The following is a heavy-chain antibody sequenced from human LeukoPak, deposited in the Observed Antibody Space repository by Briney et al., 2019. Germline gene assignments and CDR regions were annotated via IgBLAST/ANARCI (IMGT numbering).Heavy chain of an antibody. Sequence: GGSRRLSCAASGFTFSNYAMSWVRQAPGKGLEWVSDIGSSGGPTYYANSVKGRFTISRDNSKNRLYLHMNSLSAEDTAVYYCAKDIDNGDYVVYWGQGTLVTVSS. V-gene: IGHV3-23*01. J-gene: IGHJ4*02. CDR3: AKDIDNGDYVVY. CDR1: GFTFSNYA. D-gene: IGHD4-17*01. CDR2: IGSSGGPT.